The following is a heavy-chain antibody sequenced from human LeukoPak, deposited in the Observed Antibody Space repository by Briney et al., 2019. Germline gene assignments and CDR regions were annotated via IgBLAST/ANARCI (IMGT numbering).Heavy chain of an antibody. CDR2: INPSDGST. Sequence: ASVTASCKASGYTFTTYYMHWVRQAPGQGLEWMGIINPSDGSTRYAQKFQGRVTMTRDTSTSTVYMELSSLRSEDTAVYCCARDLIGSGYYFDYWGQGTLVTVSS. D-gene: IGHD6-19*01. CDR1: GYTFTTYY. CDR3: ARDLIGSGYYFDY. J-gene: IGHJ4*02. V-gene: IGHV1-46*01.